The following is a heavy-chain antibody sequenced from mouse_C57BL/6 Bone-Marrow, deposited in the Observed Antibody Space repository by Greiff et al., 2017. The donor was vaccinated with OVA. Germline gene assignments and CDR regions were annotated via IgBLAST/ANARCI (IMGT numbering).Heavy chain of an antibody. CDR1: GFSITSGYY. V-gene: IGHV3-6*01. Sequence: VQLKESGPGLVKPSQSLSLTCSVTGFSITSGYYWNWIRQFPGNKLEWMGYISYDGSNNYNPSLKNRISITRDTSKNQFFLKLNAVTTEDTATYYCARGVYYANSVDYWGQGTTLTVSS. D-gene: IGHD2-1*01. CDR2: ISYDGSN. CDR3: ARGVYYANSVDY. J-gene: IGHJ2*01.